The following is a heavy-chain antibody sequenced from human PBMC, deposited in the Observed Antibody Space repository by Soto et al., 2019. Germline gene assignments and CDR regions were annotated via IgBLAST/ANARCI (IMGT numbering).Heavy chain of an antibody. Sequence: QVQLVESGGGVVQPGRSLRLSCAASGFSFSSYGMHWVRQAPGKGLEWVAMISYDGTDEYYADSVRGRFTISRDNSKNAVYLQINSLRVEDTAVFYCAKQESEWNDHFDYWGQGTLVTVSS. V-gene: IGHV3-30*18. CDR2: ISYDGTDE. CDR1: GFSFSSYG. D-gene: IGHD1-1*01. J-gene: IGHJ4*02. CDR3: AKQESEWNDHFDY.